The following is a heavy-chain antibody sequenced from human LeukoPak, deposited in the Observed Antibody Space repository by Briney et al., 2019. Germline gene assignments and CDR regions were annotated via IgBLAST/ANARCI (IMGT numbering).Heavy chain of an antibody. CDR3: ARVGLLWFGELLSNWFDP. Sequence: SETLSLTCTVSGGSISSYYRSWIRQPPGKGLEWIGYIYYSGSTYYNTSLKSRVTISVDTSKDQFSLKLSYVTAADTAVYYCARVGLLWFGELLSNWFDPWGQGTLVTVSS. CDR2: IYYSGST. J-gene: IGHJ5*02. CDR1: GGSISSYY. V-gene: IGHV4-59*08. D-gene: IGHD3-10*01.